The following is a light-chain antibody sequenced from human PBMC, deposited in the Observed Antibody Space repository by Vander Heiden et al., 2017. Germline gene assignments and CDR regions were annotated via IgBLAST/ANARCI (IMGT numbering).Light chain of an antibody. J-gene: IGKJ1*01. CDR3: QQYYSFPPT. Sequence: VLWVTQSPSLLSSSAGDRATLSCRMSQGISSYLAWYQQKPGKAPDILIYGASTLQSGVPSRFSGSGSGTDFTLTISGLQSEDSATYYCQQYYSFPPTFGQGTKVEIK. CDR2: GAS. V-gene: IGKV1D-8*03. CDR1: QGISSY.